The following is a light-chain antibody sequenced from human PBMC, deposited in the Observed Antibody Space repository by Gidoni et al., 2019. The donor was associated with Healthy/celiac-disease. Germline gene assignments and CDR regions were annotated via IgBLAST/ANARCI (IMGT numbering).Light chain of an antibody. CDR2: GAS. CDR3: QQYGSSPGT. J-gene: IGKJ1*01. CDR1: QSVSSSY. Sequence: EIVLTQSPGTLSLSPGERATLSCRASQSVSSSYLAWYQQKPGQAPRLLIYGASSRATGIPDRFSGSGSGTDFTLTISRLEPEDFAVYYCQQYGSSPGTFGKXTKVEIK. V-gene: IGKV3-20*01.